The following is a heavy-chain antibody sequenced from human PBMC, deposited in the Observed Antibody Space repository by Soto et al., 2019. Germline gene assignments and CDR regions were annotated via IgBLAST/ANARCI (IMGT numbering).Heavy chain of an antibody. V-gene: IGHV3-30-3*01. CDR3: ARDLNQYYYDSSGYYSY. CDR2: ISYDGSNK. J-gene: IGHJ4*02. D-gene: IGHD3-22*01. CDR1: GFTFSSYA. Sequence: GGSLRLSCAASGFTFSSYAMHWVRQAPGKGLEWVAVISYDGSNKYYADSVKGRFTISRDNSKNTLYLQMNSLRAEDTAVYYCARDLNQYYYDSSGYYSYWGQGTLVTVSS.